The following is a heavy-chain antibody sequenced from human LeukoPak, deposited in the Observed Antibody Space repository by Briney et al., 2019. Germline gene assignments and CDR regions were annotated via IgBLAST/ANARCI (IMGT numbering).Heavy chain of an antibody. Sequence: SETLSLTCTVSGGSISTYYWSWIRQPPGKGLEWIGFIYYSGTTKYNPSLKSRVTISADTSKNQFSLKLSSVTAADTAVYYCARQADDSSSSLVYFDYWGQGTLVTVSS. CDR1: GGSISTYY. V-gene: IGHV4-59*08. CDR3: ARQADDSSSSLVYFDY. D-gene: IGHD6-6*01. J-gene: IGHJ4*02. CDR2: IYYSGTT.